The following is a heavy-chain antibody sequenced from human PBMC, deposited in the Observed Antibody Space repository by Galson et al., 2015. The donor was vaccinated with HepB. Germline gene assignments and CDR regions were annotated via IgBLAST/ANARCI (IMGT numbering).Heavy chain of an antibody. CDR2: IKEDGSET. V-gene: IGHV3-7*03. CDR3: ARDPFSTDYSGTSAYGAFDF. Sequence: SLRLSCAASGFTFSSYSMNWVRQAPGKGLEWVANIKEDGSETYYVDSVKGRFTISRDTAKNSLYLQMNSLRAEDTAVYYCARDPFSTDYSGTSAYGAFDFWGQGTMVTVSS. D-gene: IGHD3-22*01. CDR1: GFTFSSYS. J-gene: IGHJ3*01.